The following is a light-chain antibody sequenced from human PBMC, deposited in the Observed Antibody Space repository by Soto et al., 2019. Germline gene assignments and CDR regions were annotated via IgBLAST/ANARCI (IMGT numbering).Light chain of an antibody. CDR1: QSVSGN. CDR3: QQYNSWPGT. V-gene: IGKV3-15*01. J-gene: IGKJ1*01. Sequence: EIVMTQSPATVSVSPGERATLSCRASQSVSGNLAWYQQKPGQAPRLLIYGASTRATGIPARFSGSASGTDLTLTISSLRSEDFAVYYCQQYNSWPGTFGRGTKVDI. CDR2: GAS.